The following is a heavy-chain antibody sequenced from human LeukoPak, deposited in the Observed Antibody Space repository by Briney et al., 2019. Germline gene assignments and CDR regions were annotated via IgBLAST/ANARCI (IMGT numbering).Heavy chain of an antibody. D-gene: IGHD5-18*01. CDR1: GFTFDDYA. V-gene: IGHV3-9*01. Sequence: PGRSLRLSCAASGFTFDDYAMHWVRQAPGKGLEWVSGISWNSGRIAYADSVKGRFTISRDNAKNSLYLQMNSLRAEDTALYYCAKDFGYSCGYGFDHWGQGTLVTVSS. CDR3: AKDFGYSCGYGFDH. J-gene: IGHJ4*02. CDR2: ISWNSGRI.